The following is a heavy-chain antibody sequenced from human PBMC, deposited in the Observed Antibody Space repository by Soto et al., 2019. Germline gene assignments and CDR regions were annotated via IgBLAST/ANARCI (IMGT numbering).Heavy chain of an antibody. CDR1: GGSFSGYY. Sequence: QVQLQQWGAGLLKPSETLSLTCAVYGGSFSGYYWSWIRQPPGKGLEWIGEINHSGSTNYNPSLKSRVTISVDTSKNQFSLKLSSVTAADTAVYYCARYDSADAFDIWAQGTMVTVSS. J-gene: IGHJ3*02. CDR2: INHSGST. CDR3: ARYDSADAFDI. V-gene: IGHV4-34*01. D-gene: IGHD3-3*01.